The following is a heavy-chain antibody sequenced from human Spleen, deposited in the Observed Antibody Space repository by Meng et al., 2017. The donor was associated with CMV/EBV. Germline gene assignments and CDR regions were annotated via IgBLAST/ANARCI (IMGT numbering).Heavy chain of an antibody. V-gene: IGHV4-38-2*01. CDR1: GHSISNGYF. J-gene: IGHJ6*02. CDR2: IYDSGDT. D-gene: IGHD1-26*01. CDR3: VRHIIVVPSRGYGVDV. Sequence: SETLSLTCHVSGHSISNGYFWGWVRQSPMTGLEWIGIYDSGDTFYNPSLKSRVAISIDTSANQFSLTLNSVTAADTAVYYCVRHIIVVPSRGYGVDVWGQGTTVTVS.